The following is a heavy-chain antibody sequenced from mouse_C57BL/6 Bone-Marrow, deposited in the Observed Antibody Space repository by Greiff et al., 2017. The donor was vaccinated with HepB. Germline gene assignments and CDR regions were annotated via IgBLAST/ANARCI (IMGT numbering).Heavy chain of an antibody. CDR1: GFTFSSYT. Sequence: EVKLMESGGGLVKPGGSLKLSCAASGFTFSSYTMSWVRQTPEKRLEWVATISGGGGNTYYPDSVKGRFTISRDNAKNTLYLQMSSLRSEDTALYYCARQRGWDGYFDVWGTGTTVTVSS. CDR3: ARQRGWDGYFDV. V-gene: IGHV5-9*01. J-gene: IGHJ1*03. D-gene: IGHD3-3*01. CDR2: ISGGGGNT.